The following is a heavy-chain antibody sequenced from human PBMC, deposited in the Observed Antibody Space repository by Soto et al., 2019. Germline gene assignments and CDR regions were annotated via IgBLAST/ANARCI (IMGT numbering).Heavy chain of an antibody. CDR1: GFTFSIYA. D-gene: IGHD3-10*01. Sequence: GGSLRLSCAASGFTFSIYAMSWVRQAPGKGLEWVSAISGSGGSTYYADSVKGRFTISRDNSKNTLYLQMNSLRAEDTAVYYCANEPEYYYGSGSYYKWGQGTLVTVS. CDR2: ISGSGGST. V-gene: IGHV3-23*01. CDR3: ANEPEYYYGSGSYYK. J-gene: IGHJ4*02.